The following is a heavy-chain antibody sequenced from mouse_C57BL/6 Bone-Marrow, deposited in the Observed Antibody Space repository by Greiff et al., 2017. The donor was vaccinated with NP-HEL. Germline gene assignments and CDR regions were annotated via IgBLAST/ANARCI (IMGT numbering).Heavy chain of an antibody. CDR1: GYTFTSYG. D-gene: IGHD4-1*01. CDR3: ANWESYAMDY. V-gene: IGHV1-81*01. J-gene: IGHJ4*01. CDR2: IYPRSGNT. Sequence: QVHVKQSGAELARPGASVKLSCKASGYTFTSYGISWVKQRTGQGLEWIGEIYPRSGNTYYNEKFKGKATLTADKSSSTAYMELRSLTSEDSAVYFCANWESYAMDYWGQGTSVTVSS.